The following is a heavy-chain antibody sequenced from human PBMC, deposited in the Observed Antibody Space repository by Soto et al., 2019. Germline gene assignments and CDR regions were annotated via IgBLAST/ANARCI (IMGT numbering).Heavy chain of an antibody. Sequence: SETLYLTCTVSGGSISSSSYYWGWIRQPPGKGLEWIGSIYYSGSTYYNPSLKSRVTISVDTSKNQFSLKLSSVTAADTAVYYCARQKAARPNYYYYGMDVWGQGTTVTVSS. D-gene: IGHD6-6*01. CDR2: IYYSGST. J-gene: IGHJ6*02. V-gene: IGHV4-39*01. CDR1: GGSISSSSYY. CDR3: ARQKAARPNYYYYGMDV.